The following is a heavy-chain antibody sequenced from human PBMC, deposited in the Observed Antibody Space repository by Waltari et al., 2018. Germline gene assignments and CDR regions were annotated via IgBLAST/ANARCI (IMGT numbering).Heavy chain of an antibody. V-gene: IGHV1-3*01. CDR2: INAGNGNT. CDR1: GYPFTSYA. D-gene: IGHD6-13*01. J-gene: IGHJ5*02. Sequence: QVQLVQSGAEVQKPGASVKVSCKASGYPFTSYAMPWVRQAPGQRLEWMGWINAGNGNTKYSQKFQGRVTITRDTAASTAYMELSSLRSEDTAVYYCARAPPYSSSWYNWFDPWGQGTLVTVSS. CDR3: ARAPPYSSSWYNWFDP.